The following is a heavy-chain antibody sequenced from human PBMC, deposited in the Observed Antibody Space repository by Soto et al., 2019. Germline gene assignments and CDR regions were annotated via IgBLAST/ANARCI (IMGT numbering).Heavy chain of an antibody. V-gene: IGHV4-59*01. CDR1: GGSISTYY. J-gene: IGHJ6*02. CDR3: ASDRSSGWDQGYGMDV. Sequence: SETLSLTCTVSGGSISTYYWSWIRQPPAKRLEWIGYIYYSGSTSYNPSLKSRVTISVDTSKNQFSLKLRSVTAADTAVYYCASDRSSGWDQGYGMDVWGQGTTVTVSS. CDR2: IYYSGST. D-gene: IGHD6-19*01.